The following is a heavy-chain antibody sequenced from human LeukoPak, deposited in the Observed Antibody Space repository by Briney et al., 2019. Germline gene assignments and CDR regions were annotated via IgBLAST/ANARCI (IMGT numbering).Heavy chain of an antibody. CDR3: ARDGLRNSGISY. J-gene: IGHJ4*02. D-gene: IGHD6-19*01. V-gene: IGHV4-4*07. Sequence: SETLSLTCAVYGGSFSSYYWSWIRQPAGKGLEWIGRIYTSGSTNYNPSLKSRVTMSVDTSKNQFSLKLSSVTAADTAVYYCARDGLRNSGISYWGQGTLVTVSS. CDR2: IYTSGST. CDR1: GGSFSSYY.